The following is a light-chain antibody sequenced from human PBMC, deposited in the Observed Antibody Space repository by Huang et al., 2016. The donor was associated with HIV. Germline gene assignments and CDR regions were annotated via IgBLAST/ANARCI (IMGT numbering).Light chain of an antibody. Sequence: EIVMTQSPATLSVSPGERATLSCRASQSVSSNLAWYQQKPGQPPRLLIYVASTRATGSPARFSGSGSGTEFTLTISSLQSEDFAVYYCQQYNNWRTFGQGTKVEIK. CDR1: QSVSSN. CDR2: VAS. V-gene: IGKV3-15*01. J-gene: IGKJ1*01. CDR3: QQYNNWRT.